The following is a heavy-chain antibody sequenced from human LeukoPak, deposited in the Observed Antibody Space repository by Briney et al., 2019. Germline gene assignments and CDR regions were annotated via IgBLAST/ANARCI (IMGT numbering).Heavy chain of an antibody. D-gene: IGHD6-19*01. CDR1: EFTFSNFG. J-gene: IGHJ4*02. Sequence: GGSLRLSCAASEFTFSNFGMHWVRQAPGKGLERVALIHYDGSKKYYADSVRGRFTISRDNSKNTLFLQMNSLTTEDTAVYYCAKDTGYTSGRLDYWGQGNLVTVSS. CDR2: IHYDGSKK. CDR3: AKDTGYTSGRLDY. V-gene: IGHV3-30*02.